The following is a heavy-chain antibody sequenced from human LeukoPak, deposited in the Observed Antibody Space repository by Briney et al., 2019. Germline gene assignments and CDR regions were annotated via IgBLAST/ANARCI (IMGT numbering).Heavy chain of an antibody. Sequence: SETLSLTCSVSGYSIMSTFYWGCIRQSPGKGLEWIANVYHSGSTYSNPSLRSRVTISVDTSKNHFSLKLSSVTAADTAVYYCARVSDDEHGGNSGAIYFESWGQGTVVTVSS. D-gene: IGHD4-23*01. CDR3: ARVSDDEHGGNSGAIYFES. CDR2: VYHSGST. CDR1: GYSIMSTFY. J-gene: IGHJ4*02. V-gene: IGHV4-38-2*02.